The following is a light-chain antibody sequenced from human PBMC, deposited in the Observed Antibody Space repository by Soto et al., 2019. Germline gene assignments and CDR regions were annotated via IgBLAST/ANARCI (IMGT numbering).Light chain of an antibody. J-gene: IGLJ1*01. Sequence: QSALTQPASMSGSPGQSITISCTGTSIDVGAYNYVSWYQQHPGKVPKLMIYDVSDRPSGVSNRFSGSKSGNTASLTISGLQAEDEADYYCSSFTRSNSYVFGTGTKLTVL. CDR2: DVS. CDR3: SSFTRSNSYV. V-gene: IGLV2-14*03. CDR1: SIDVGAYNY.